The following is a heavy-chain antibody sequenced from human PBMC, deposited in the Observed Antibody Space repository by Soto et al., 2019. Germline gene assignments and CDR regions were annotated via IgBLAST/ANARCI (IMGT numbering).Heavy chain of an antibody. Sequence: QVQLVQSGAEVKKPGSSVKVSCKASGGTFSSYAISWVRQAPGQGLEWMGGIIPIFGTANYAQKIQGRVTITADESMSTAYMELGSLRSEDTAVYYFAMVVTVVKYLHYWYVDLWGRGTLVTVSS. CDR2: IIPIFGTA. J-gene: IGHJ2*01. CDR3: AMVVTVVKYLHYWYVDL. CDR1: GGTFSSYA. V-gene: IGHV1-69*12. D-gene: IGHD2-21*02.